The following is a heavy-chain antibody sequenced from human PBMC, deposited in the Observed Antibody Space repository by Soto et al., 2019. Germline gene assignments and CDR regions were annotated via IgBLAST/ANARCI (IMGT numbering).Heavy chain of an antibody. CDR3: VRPYYTSSGFPFDR. CDR2: IDSDDSNT. CDR1: GFDFVYYY. V-gene: IGHV3-11*01. D-gene: IGHD3-3*01. Sequence: SLRLSCTPPGFDFVYYYLSWIRQAPGKGLEWVSYIDSDDSNTYYTDSVKGRFTISRDNAKNSLYLQMNSLRVEDTALYYCVRPYYTSSGFPFDRWGQGTTVTVSS. J-gene: IGHJ4*02.